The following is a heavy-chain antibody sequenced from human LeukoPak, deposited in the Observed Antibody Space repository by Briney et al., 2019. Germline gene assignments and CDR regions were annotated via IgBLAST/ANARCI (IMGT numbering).Heavy chain of an antibody. CDR1: GGSISSYY. D-gene: IGHD4-17*01. Sequence: PSETLSLTCTVSGGSISSYYWSWIRQPAGKGLEWIGRIYTSGSTNYNPSLKSRVTMSVDTSKNQFSLKLSSVTAADTAVYYCARVMTTATTWAFDVWGQGTMVTVFS. CDR2: IYTSGST. CDR3: ARVMTTATTWAFDV. V-gene: IGHV4-4*07. J-gene: IGHJ3*01.